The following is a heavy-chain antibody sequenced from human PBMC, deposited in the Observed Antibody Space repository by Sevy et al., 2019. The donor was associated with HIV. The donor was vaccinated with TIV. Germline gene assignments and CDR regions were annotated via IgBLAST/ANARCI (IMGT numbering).Heavy chain of an antibody. Sequence: GESLKISCKGSAYTFTTHWIGWMRQMPGKGLQWMGIMSPGHSDPRYSPSFQGQVTMSVDKSVSTAYLQWHSLETSDTVIHYCARLDSYSISWAPRYYFDYWGQGTPVSVSS. D-gene: IGHD3-3*02. CDR2: MSPGHSDP. CDR1: AYTFTTHW. V-gene: IGHV5-51*01. J-gene: IGHJ4*02. CDR3: ARLDSYSISWAPRYYFDY.